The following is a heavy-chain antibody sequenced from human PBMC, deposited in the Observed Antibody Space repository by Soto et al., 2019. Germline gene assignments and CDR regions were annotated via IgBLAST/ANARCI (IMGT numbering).Heavy chain of an antibody. CDR2: IYPGDSDT. Sequence: GESLKISCKGSGYSFTSYWIGWVRQMPGKGLEWMGIIYPGDSDTRYSPSFQGQVTISADKSISTAYLQWSSLKASDTAMYYCARQNRHSSLGKWVDTAMARYYYGMDVWGQGTTVTVSS. D-gene: IGHD5-18*01. CDR3: ARQNRHSSLGKWVDTAMARYYYGMDV. V-gene: IGHV5-51*01. J-gene: IGHJ6*02. CDR1: GYSFTSYW.